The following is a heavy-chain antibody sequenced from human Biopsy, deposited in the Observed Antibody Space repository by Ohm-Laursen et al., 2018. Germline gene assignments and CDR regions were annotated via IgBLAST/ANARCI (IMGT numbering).Heavy chain of an antibody. CDR1: GYTFTNYG. CDR3: ARVALPLYLDN. J-gene: IGHJ4*02. CDR2: ISGYNGNT. D-gene: IGHD2-21*01. V-gene: IGHV1-18*01. Sequence: GSSVKVSCKASGYTFTNYGISWVRQAPGQGLEWMGRISGYNGNTKYAQKFQGRVTMTTDTSTSAVYMEVRSLRSDDTAVYYCARVALPLYLDNWGQGTRVTVSS.